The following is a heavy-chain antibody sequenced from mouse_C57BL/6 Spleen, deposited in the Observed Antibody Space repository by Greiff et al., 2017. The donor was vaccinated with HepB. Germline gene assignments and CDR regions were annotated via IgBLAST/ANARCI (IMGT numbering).Heavy chain of an antibody. CDR3: AREGYYGSSFFFDY. J-gene: IGHJ2*01. CDR1: GFTFSDYG. V-gene: IGHV5-17*01. Sequence: DVQLVESGGGLVKPGGSLKLSCAASGFTFSDYGMHWVRQAPEKGLEWVAYISSGSSTIYYADTVKGRFTISRDNAKNTLFLQMTSLRSEDTAMYYCAREGYYGSSFFFDYWGHGTTLPVSS. CDR2: ISSGSSTI. D-gene: IGHD1-1*01.